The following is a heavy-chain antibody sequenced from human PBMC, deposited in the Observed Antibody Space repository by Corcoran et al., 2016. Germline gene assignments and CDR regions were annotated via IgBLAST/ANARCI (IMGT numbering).Heavy chain of an antibody. CDR3: AKEVMGRITMVRGGGMDV. Sequence: QVQLVESGGGVVQPGRSLRLSCAASGFTFSSYGMHWVRQAPGKGLEWVAVISYDGSNKYYADSVKGRFTISRDNSKNTLYLQMNSLRAEDTAVYYCAKEVMGRITMVRGGGMDVWGQGTMVTVSS. D-gene: IGHD3-10*01. V-gene: IGHV3-30*18. CDR1: GFTFSSYG. CDR2: ISYDGSNK. J-gene: IGHJ6*02.